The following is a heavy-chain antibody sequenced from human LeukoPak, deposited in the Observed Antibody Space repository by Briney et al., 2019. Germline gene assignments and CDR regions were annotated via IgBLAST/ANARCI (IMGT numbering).Heavy chain of an antibody. CDR3: AKLPTIFGVDDSFDI. V-gene: IGHV3-23*01. Sequence: GGSLRLSCEASGITFSSYDMSWVRQAPGKGLEWISAISDRGKTDYADSVKGRFTISRDNSKNTLYLQLSSLRAEDTAMYYCAKLPTIFGVDDSFDIWGQGTFVTVSS. CDR2: ISDRGKT. D-gene: IGHD3-3*01. CDR1: GITFSSYD. J-gene: IGHJ3*02.